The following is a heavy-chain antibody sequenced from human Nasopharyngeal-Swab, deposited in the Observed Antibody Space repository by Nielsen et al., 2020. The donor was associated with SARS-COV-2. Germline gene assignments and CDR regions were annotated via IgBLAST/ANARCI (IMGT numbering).Heavy chain of an antibody. CDR2: ISYDGSNK. Sequence: GGSLRLSCAASGFTFSIYAMHWVRQAPGKGLEWVAVISYDGSNKYYADSVKGRFTISRDNSKNTLYLQMNSLRAEDTAVYYCARGGLLELGFYWYFDLWGRGTLVTVSS. V-gene: IGHV3-30-3*01. J-gene: IGHJ2*01. CDR1: GFTFSIYA. D-gene: IGHD2-21*02. CDR3: ARGGLLELGFYWYFDL.